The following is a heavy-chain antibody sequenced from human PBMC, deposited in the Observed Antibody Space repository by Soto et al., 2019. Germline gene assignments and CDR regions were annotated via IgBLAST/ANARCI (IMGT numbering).Heavy chain of an antibody. J-gene: IGHJ6*02. CDR2: IYPGDSDT. CDR3: ARDPGYSYGYRPGYYYYGMDV. D-gene: IGHD5-18*01. CDR1: GYSFTSYW. V-gene: IGHV5-51*01. Sequence: PGESLKISCKGSGYSFTSYWIGWVRQMPGKGLEWMGIIYPGDSDTRYSPSFQGRFTISRDNAKNSLYLQMNSLRAEDTAVHYCARDPGYSYGYRPGYYYYGMDVWGQGTTVTVSS.